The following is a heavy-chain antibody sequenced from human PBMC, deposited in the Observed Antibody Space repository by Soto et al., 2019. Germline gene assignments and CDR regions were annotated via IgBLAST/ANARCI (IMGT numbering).Heavy chain of an antibody. CDR1: GFTFSSYS. CDR3: AREWGYYGSGSNLDYGMDV. J-gene: IGHJ6*02. D-gene: IGHD3-10*01. Sequence: EVQLVESGGGLVQPGGSLRLSCAASGFTFSSYSMNWVRQAPGKVLEWVSYISSSSSTIYYADSVKGRFTISRDNAKNSLYLQMNSLRDEDTAVYYCAREWGYYGSGSNLDYGMDVWGQGTTVTVSS. V-gene: IGHV3-48*02. CDR2: ISSSSSTI.